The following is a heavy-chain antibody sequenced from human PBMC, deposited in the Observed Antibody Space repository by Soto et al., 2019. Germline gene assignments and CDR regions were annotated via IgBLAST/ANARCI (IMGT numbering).Heavy chain of an antibody. CDR1: GFTFSNYG. Sequence: PGGSLRRSCAASGFTFSNYGMHWVRQAPGNGLEWVAIIWHDGNNKYYADSVRGRFIISRDNSKNRLYLQMNSLRAEDTAVYYCASDLVGASDSYGLDVWGQGTPVTVSS. D-gene: IGHD1-26*01. V-gene: IGHV3-33*01. CDR2: IWHDGNNK. J-gene: IGHJ6*02. CDR3: ASDLVGASDSYGLDV.